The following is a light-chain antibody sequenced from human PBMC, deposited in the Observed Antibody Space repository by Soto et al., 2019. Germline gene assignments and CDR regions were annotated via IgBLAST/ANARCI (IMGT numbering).Light chain of an antibody. CDR2: SNN. J-gene: IGLJ1*01. CDR3: QSYDSSLSAYV. CDR1: SSNIGARFD. Sequence: QSVLTQPPSVSGAPGQRVTISCTGSSSNIGARFDVHWYQQLPGSAPKLLIYSNNNRPSGVPDRFSVSRSATSASLAITGLQAEDEADYYCQSYDSSLSAYVFGTATKLTVL. V-gene: IGLV1-40*01.